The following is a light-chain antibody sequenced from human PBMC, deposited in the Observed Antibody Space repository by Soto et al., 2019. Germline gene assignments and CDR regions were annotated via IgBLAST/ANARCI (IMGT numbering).Light chain of an antibody. J-gene: IGLJ1*01. CDR1: SSDVGGYNY. CDR3: SSYAGINNFGV. CDR2: EVS. Sequence: QSALTQPPFASGSPGQSVTISCTGTSSDVGGYNYVSWYQQHPGKAPKLMIYEVSKRPSGVPDRFSGSKSGNTASLTVSGLQAEDEADYYCSSYAGINNFGVFGTGTKVTVL. V-gene: IGLV2-8*01.